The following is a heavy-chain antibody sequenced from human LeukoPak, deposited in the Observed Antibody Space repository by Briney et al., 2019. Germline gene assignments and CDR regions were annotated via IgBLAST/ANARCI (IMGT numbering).Heavy chain of an antibody. Sequence: PSETLSLTCTVSGGSTSSYYWSWIRQPPGKGLEWIGYIYYSGSTNYNPSLKSRVTISVDTSKNQFSLKLSSVTAADTAVYYCARVFCCGMDLGFYFDYWGQGTLVTVSS. CDR2: IYYSGST. D-gene: IGHD2-21*01. V-gene: IGHV4-59*01. CDR3: ARVFCCGMDLGFYFDY. J-gene: IGHJ4*02. CDR1: GGSTSSYY.